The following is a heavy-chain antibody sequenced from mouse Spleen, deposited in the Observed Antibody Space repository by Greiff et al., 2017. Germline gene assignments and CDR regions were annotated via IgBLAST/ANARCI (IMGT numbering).Heavy chain of an antibody. CDR2: INSNGGST. V-gene: IGHV5-6-2*01. CDR3: ARLDYSAMDY. D-gene: IGHD3-1*01. Sequence: EVKVVESGGGLVKPGGSLKLSCAASGFTFSSYAMSWVRQTPEKRLEWVAAINSNGGSTYYPDTVKDRFTISRDNAKNTLYLQMTSLRSEDTAMYYCARLDYSAMDYWGQGTSVTVSS. J-gene: IGHJ4*01. CDR1: GFTFSSYA.